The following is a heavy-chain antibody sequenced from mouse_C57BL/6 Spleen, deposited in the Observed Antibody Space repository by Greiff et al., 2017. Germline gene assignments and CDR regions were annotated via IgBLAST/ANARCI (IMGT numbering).Heavy chain of an antibody. CDR2: IDPSDSYT. Sequence: QVQLQQPGAELVMPGASVKLSCKASGYTFTSYWMHWVKQRPGQGLEWIGEIDPSDSYTNYNQKFKGKSTLTVDKSSSTAYMQLSSLTSEDSAGYYCALITHWGQGTTLTVSS. CDR3: ALITH. CDR1: GYTFTSYW. J-gene: IGHJ2*01. D-gene: IGHD1-1*01. V-gene: IGHV1-69*01.